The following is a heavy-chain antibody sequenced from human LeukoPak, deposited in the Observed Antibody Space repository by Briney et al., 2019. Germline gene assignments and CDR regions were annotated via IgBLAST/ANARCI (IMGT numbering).Heavy chain of an antibody. CDR1: GFTFISYA. Sequence: PGGSLRLSCAASGFTFISYAMSWVRQAPGKGLDWVSSITGRDSGTYYADSVKGRFTISRDTSNNTLYLQMSSLRAEDTALYYCAKVRGSTWDPFDYWGQGTLVTVSS. V-gene: IGHV3-23*01. D-gene: IGHD6-13*01. CDR3: AKVRGSTWDPFDY. J-gene: IGHJ4*02. CDR2: ITGRDSGT.